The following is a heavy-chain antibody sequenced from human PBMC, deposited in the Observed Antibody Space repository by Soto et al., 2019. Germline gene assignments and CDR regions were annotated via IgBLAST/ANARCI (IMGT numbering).Heavy chain of an antibody. CDR3: AKDKGGYCSSTSCSQKDRWGRDGFDY. D-gene: IGHD2-2*01. V-gene: IGHV3-23*01. Sequence: GGSLRLSCAASGFTFSSYAMSWVRQAPGKGLEWVSAISGSGGSTYYADSVKGRFTISRDNSKNTLYLQMNSLRAEDTAVYYCAKDKGGYCSSTSCSQKDRWGRDGFDYWGQGTLVTVSS. CDR2: ISGSGGST. J-gene: IGHJ4*02. CDR1: GFTFSSYA.